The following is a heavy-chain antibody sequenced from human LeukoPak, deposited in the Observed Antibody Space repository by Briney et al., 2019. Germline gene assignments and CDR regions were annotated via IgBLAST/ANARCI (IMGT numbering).Heavy chain of an antibody. J-gene: IGHJ4*02. CDR1: GFTFSSYG. CDR3: AKVRFGVTARYHFDF. CDR2: ISTSGGST. D-gene: IGHD3-10*01. V-gene: IGHV3-23*01. Sequence: GGSLRLSCAASGFTFSSYGMSWVRQAPGKGLEWVSAISTSGGSTYYADSVKGLFTISRDNSKNTLYLQMNSLRAEDTAVYYCAKVRFGVTARYHFDFWGQGTLVTVSS.